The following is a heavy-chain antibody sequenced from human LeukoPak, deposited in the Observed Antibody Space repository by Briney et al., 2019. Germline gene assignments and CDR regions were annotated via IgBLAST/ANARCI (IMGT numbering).Heavy chain of an antibody. CDR2: IYTSGST. J-gene: IGHJ5*02. CDR1: GGSISSGSYY. V-gene: IGHV4-61*02. CDR3: AREVGSCSGGSRYPSWFDP. Sequence: SETLSLTCTVSGGSISSGSYYWSWIRQPAGKGLEWIGRIYTSGSTNYNPSLKSRVTISVDTSKNQLSLKLSSVTAADTAVYYCAREVGSCSGGSRYPSWFDPWGQGTLVTVSS. D-gene: IGHD2-15*01.